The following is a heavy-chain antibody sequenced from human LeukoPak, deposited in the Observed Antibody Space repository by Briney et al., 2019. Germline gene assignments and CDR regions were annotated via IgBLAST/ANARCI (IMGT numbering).Heavy chain of an antibody. CDR2: IYPGDSDT. Sequence: GESLKISCKGSGYSFTSYWIGWVRQMPGKGLEWMGIIYPGDSDTRYSPSFQSQVTISADKSISTAYLQWSSLKASDTAMYYCARPSSGWYGPYAFDIWGQGTMVTVSS. V-gene: IGHV5-51*01. CDR1: GYSFTSYW. J-gene: IGHJ3*02. CDR3: ARPSSGWYGPYAFDI. D-gene: IGHD6-19*01.